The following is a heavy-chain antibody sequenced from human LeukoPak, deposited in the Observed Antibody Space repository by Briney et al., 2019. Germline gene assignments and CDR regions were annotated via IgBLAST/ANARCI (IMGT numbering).Heavy chain of an antibody. CDR3: ARSDQFPYYMDV. Sequence: GASVKVSCKASGYTFSSYYMHWVRQASGQGLEWMGIINPSGGSTSYAQKFQGRVTMTRDTSISTAYMELSRLRSDDTAAYYCARSDQFPYYMDVWGKGTTVTVSS. J-gene: IGHJ6*03. D-gene: IGHD2-2*01. CDR1: GYTFSSYY. V-gene: IGHV1-46*03. CDR2: INPSGGST.